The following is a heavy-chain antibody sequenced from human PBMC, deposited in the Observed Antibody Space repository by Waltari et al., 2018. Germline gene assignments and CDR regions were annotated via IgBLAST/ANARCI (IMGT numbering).Heavy chain of an antibody. CDR3: ARGGHYDILMDY. CDR1: GGSISSYY. CDR2: IYHSGST. D-gene: IGHD3-9*01. J-gene: IGHJ4*02. V-gene: IGHV4-59*13. Sequence: QVQLQESGPGLVMPSETLSLTCTVSGGSISSYYWSWVRQPPGKGLEWIGYIYHSGSTNYTPSLKSRVTISVDTSKNQFSLKLSSVTAADTAVYYCARGGHYDILMDYWGQGTLVTVSS.